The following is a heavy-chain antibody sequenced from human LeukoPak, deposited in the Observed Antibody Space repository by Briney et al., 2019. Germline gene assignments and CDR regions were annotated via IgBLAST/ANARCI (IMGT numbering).Heavy chain of an antibody. CDR2: IGTSSTTI. CDR3: ARFAAGGSYYYYMDV. J-gene: IGHJ6*03. Sequence: PSGGSLRLSCAASGFTFSSYTMNWVRQPPGKGLEWVSNIGTSSTTIYYADSVKGRFTISRDNAKNSLYLQMNSLRADDTAVYYRARFAAGGSYYYYMDVWGKGTTVTVSS. CDR1: GFTFSSYT. V-gene: IGHV3-48*01. D-gene: IGHD6-25*01.